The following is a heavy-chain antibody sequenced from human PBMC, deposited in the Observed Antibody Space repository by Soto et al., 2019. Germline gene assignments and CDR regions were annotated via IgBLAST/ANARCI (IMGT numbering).Heavy chain of an antibody. CDR1: GGSITTSGDY. D-gene: IGHD1-26*01. CDR3: PRVPHAYYSGWFDP. Sequence: PSETLSLTRTLTGGSITTSGDYWSWIRQHPGKGLEWIGYISHSGITEYNPSLKSRLTLSIDTSKNQFSLEMKSVTAADTAVYFCPRVPHAYYSGWFDPWGQGTLVTVSS. V-gene: IGHV4-31*03. J-gene: IGHJ5*02. CDR2: ISHSGIT.